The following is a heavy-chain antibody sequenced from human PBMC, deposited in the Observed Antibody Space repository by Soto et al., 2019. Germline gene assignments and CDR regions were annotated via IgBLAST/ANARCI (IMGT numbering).Heavy chain of an antibody. Sequence: PSETLSLTCTVSGGSISSGDYYWSWIRQPPGKGLEWIGYIYYSGSTYYNPSLKSRVTISVDTSKNQFSLKLSSVTAADTAVYHCARVLRYRSSTSCLTFDPWGQGTLVTVSS. V-gene: IGHV4-30-4*01. D-gene: IGHD2-2*01. CDR3: ARVLRYRSSTSCLTFDP. J-gene: IGHJ5*02. CDR2: IYYSGST. CDR1: GGSISSGDYY.